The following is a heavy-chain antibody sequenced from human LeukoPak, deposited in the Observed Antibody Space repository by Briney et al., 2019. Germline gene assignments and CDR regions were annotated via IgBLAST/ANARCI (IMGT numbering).Heavy chain of an antibody. V-gene: IGHV4-30-2*01. Sequence: SQTLSLTCTVSGGSISSGGYYWSWIRQPPGKGLEWIGYIYHSGSTYYNPSLKSRVTISVDRSKNQFSLKLSSVTAADTAVYYCARVGGIVVVPAASPYYFDYWGQGTLVTVSS. J-gene: IGHJ4*02. CDR3: ARVGGIVVVPAASPYYFDY. CDR2: IYHSGST. D-gene: IGHD2-2*01. CDR1: GGSISSGGYY.